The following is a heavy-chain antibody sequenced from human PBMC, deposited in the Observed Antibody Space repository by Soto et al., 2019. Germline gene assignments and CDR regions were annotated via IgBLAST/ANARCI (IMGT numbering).Heavy chain of an antibody. D-gene: IGHD6-13*01. CDR1: GGTFSSYT. V-gene: IGHV1-69*04. CDR3: ARDQRAAPGYGMDV. J-gene: IGHJ6*04. Sequence: SVKVSCKASGGTFSSYTISRVRQAPGQGLEWMGRIIPILGIANYAQKFQGRVTITADKSTSTAYMELSSLRSEDTAVYYCARDQRAAPGYGMDVWGKGTTVTVSS. CDR2: IIPILGIA.